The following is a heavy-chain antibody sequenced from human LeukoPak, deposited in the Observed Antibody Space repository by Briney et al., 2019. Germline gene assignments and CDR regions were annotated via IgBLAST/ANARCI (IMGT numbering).Heavy chain of an antibody. CDR1: GFTFNTFA. CDR2: ISGIGDTS. V-gene: IGHV3-23*01. D-gene: IGHD3-10*01. Sequence: GGSLRLSRAASGFTFNTFAVTWVRQAPGKGLEWVSVISGIGDTSYYADSVRGRFTIFRDNSKNTLFLQMNSLRAEDTAVYYCAREIGQFDYWGQGTLVTVSS. J-gene: IGHJ4*02. CDR3: AREIGQFDY.